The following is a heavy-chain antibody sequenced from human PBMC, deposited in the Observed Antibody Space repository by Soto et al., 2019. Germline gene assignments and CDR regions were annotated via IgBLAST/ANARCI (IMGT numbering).Heavy chain of an antibody. CDR2: INSDGSST. Sequence: GGSLRLSCAASGFTFSSYWMHWVRQAPGKGLVWVSRINSDGSSTSYADSVKGRFTISRDNAKNTLYLQMNSLRAEDTAVYYCARGPYCGGDCYPKRYNWFDPWGQGTLVTVSS. J-gene: IGHJ5*02. CDR3: ARGPYCGGDCYPKRYNWFDP. D-gene: IGHD2-21*02. CDR1: GFTFSSYW. V-gene: IGHV3-74*01.